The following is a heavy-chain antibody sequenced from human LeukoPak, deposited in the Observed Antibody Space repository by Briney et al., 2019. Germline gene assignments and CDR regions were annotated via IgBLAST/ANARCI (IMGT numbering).Heavy chain of an antibody. J-gene: IGHJ4*02. D-gene: IGHD6-6*01. Sequence: SETLSLTCAVYGGSFSGYYWSWIRQHPGKGLEWIGYIYYSGSTYYNPSLKSRVTISVDTSKNQFSLKLSSVTAADTAVYYCARGVYSSSSSGRYFDYWGQGTLVTVSS. CDR3: ARGVYSSSSSGRYFDY. V-gene: IGHV4-31*11. CDR2: IYYSGST. CDR1: GGSFSGYY.